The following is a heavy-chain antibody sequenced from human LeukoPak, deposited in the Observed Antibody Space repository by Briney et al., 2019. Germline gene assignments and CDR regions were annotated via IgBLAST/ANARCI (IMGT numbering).Heavy chain of an antibody. V-gene: IGHV1-69*05. CDR2: IIPIFGTA. CDR1: GGTFSSYA. J-gene: IGHJ6*03. D-gene: IGHD6-13*01. CDR3: ARGNFKDDSSWYPYYYYYYMDV. Sequence: ASVTVSCKASGGTFSSYAISWVRQAPGQGLEWMGGIIPIFGTANYAQKFQGRVTITRNTSISTAYMELSSLRSGDTAVYYCARGNFKDDSSWYPYYYYYYMDVWGKGTTVTVSS.